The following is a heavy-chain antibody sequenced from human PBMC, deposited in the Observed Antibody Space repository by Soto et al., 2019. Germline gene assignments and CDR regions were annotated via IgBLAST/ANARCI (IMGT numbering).Heavy chain of an antibody. CDR1: GFTVSSNY. D-gene: IGHD3-3*01. J-gene: IGHJ6*02. V-gene: IGHV3-11*04. CDR3: ASMANYDFWSGYSPNYYYYGMDV. Sequence: PGGSLRLSCAASGFTVSSNYMSWVRQAPGKGLEWVSYISSSGSTIYYADSVKGRFTISRDNAKNSLYLQMNSLRAEDTAVYYCASMANYDFWSGYSPNYYYYGMDVWGQGTTVTVS. CDR2: ISSSGSTI.